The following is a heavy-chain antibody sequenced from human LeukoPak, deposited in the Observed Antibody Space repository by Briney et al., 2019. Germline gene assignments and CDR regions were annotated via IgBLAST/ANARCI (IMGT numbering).Heavy chain of an antibody. V-gene: IGHV4-59*08. J-gene: IGHJ6*03. D-gene: IGHD4-23*01. Sequence: SETLSLTCTVSGGSISSYYWSWIRQPPGKGLEWIGYIYYSGSTYYNPSLKSRVTISVDTSKNQFSLKLSSVTAADTAVYYCARLHYGGSYGYYYYYMDVWGKGTTVTISS. CDR1: GGSISSYY. CDR3: ARLHYGGSYGYYYYYMDV. CDR2: IYYSGST.